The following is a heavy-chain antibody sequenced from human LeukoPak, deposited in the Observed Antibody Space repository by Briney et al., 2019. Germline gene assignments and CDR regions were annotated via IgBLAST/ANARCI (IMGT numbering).Heavy chain of an antibody. CDR1: GDSISSGNYH. Sequence: SETLSLTCTVSGDSISSGNYHWSWIRQPAGKGLEWIGRIYTSGSANYNPSLKSRVTLSVDTSKNQFSLKLSSVTAADTAVYYCARPVGAGEYDAFDIWGQGTMVTVSS. D-gene: IGHD1-26*01. J-gene: IGHJ3*02. V-gene: IGHV4-61*02. CDR2: IYTSGSA. CDR3: ARPVGAGEYDAFDI.